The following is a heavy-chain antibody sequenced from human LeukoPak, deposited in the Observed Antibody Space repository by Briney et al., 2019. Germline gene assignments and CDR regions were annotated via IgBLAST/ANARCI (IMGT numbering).Heavy chain of an antibody. Sequence: GRSLRLSCEASGFTFSIFPMHWVRQAPGKGLEWVALISSGSEKYYADPVKGRFTISRDNSKNMLYLQMNSLRADDTAVYYCARDLELSAVYYFDSWGQGTLVIVSS. CDR1: GFTFSIFP. CDR3: ARDLELSAVYYFDS. CDR2: ISSGSEK. V-gene: IGHV3-30*04. J-gene: IGHJ4*02. D-gene: IGHD3-3*01.